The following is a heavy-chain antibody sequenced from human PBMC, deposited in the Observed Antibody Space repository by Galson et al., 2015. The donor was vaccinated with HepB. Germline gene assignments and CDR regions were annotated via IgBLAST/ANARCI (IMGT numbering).Heavy chain of an antibody. CDR3: ARSYKGGSGYSAVDY. J-gene: IGHJ4*02. Sequence: SVKVSCKASGGTFSSYAISWVRQAPGQGLEWMGGIIPIFGTANYAQKFQGRVTITADEYTSTAYMELSSLRSEDTAVYYCARSYKGGSGYSAVDYWGQGALVTVSS. D-gene: IGHD3-3*01. CDR2: IIPIFGTA. V-gene: IGHV1-69*13. CDR1: GGTFSSYA.